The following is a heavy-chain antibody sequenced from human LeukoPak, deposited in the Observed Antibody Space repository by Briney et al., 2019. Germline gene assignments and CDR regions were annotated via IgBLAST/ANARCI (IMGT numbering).Heavy chain of an antibody. CDR2: INHSGST. Sequence: ETLSLTCAVYGGSFSGYYWSWIRQPPGKGLEWIGEINHSGSTNYNPSLKSRVTISVDTSKNQFSLKLSSVTAADTAVYYCARRRVVVVAATVPSLKRYWYFDLWGRGTLSLSPQ. V-gene: IGHV4-34*01. CDR1: GGSFSGYY. CDR3: ARRRVVVVAATVPSLKRYWYFDL. J-gene: IGHJ2*01. D-gene: IGHD2-15*01.